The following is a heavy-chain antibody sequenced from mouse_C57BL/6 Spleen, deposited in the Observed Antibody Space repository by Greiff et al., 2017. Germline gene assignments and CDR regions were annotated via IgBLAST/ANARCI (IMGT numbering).Heavy chain of an antibody. CDR3: ALPGFAY. Sequence: QVQLQQSGAELARPGASVKMSCKASGYTFTSYTMHWVNQRPGQGLEWIGYINPSSGYTKYNQKFKDKATLTADKSSSTAYMQLSSLTSEDSAVYYCALPGFAYWGQGTLVTVSA. CDR1: GYTFTSYT. CDR2: INPSSGYT. J-gene: IGHJ3*01. V-gene: IGHV1-4*01.